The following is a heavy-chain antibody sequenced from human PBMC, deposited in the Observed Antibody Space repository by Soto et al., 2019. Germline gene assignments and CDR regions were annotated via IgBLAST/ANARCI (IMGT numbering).Heavy chain of an antibody. CDR1: GFTFSSYA. J-gene: IGHJ4*02. D-gene: IGHD6-13*01. Sequence: PGGSLRLSCAASGFTFSSYAMSWVRQAPGKGLEWVSAISGSGGSAYYADSVKGRFTTSRDNSKNTLYLRMNSLRADDTAVYYCARSAGYGSSREFDYWGQGTLVTVSS. CDR2: ISGSGGSA. V-gene: IGHV3-23*01. CDR3: ARSAGYGSSREFDY.